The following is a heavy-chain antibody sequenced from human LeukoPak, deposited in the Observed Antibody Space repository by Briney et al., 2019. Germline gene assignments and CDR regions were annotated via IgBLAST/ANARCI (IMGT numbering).Heavy chain of an antibody. CDR2: INSDGSST. CDR1: GFSFSGYW. Sequence: PGGALRLSCADSGFSFSGYWLAWVRQAPGKGLLWVSRINSDGSSTSYADSVKARFTISRDNAKNTLYLQMNSLRAEDTALYYCASSDWYAAFDIWGQGTMVTVSS. CDR3: ASSDWYAAFDI. J-gene: IGHJ3*02. D-gene: IGHD3-9*01. V-gene: IGHV3-74*01.